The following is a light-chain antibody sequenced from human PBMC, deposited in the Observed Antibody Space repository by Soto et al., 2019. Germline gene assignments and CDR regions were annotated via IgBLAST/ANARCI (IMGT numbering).Light chain of an antibody. V-gene: IGKV3-11*01. J-gene: IGKJ5*01. CDR1: QSVNSY. Sequence: EIMMTQSPVTLSVSPGERATLSCRASQSVNSYLVWYQQKPGQAPRLLIFGASNRATGIPARFSGSVSGTDFTLTINSLEPDDFAVYYCQQRDSWPITFGQGTRLEI. CDR2: GAS. CDR3: QQRDSWPIT.